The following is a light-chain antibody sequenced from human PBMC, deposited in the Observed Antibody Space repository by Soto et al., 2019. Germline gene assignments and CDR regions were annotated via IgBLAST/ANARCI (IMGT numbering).Light chain of an antibody. J-gene: IGKJ5*01. V-gene: IGKV1-33*01. CDR3: KRYATLPPP. CDR1: RDIGKY. CDR2: EAS. Sequence: DIQMTQSPSSLSASVGDRVTITFQGSRDIGKYLNWFQEKPGKAHKLLIYEASNLQTGVPSRFRGSESATDFTFTISSLQPEDFAIYYCKRYATLPPPFGQGTRLEIK.